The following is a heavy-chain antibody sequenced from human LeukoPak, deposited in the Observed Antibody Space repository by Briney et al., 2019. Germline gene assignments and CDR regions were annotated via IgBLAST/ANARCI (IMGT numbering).Heavy chain of an antibody. J-gene: IGHJ4*02. V-gene: IGHV3-21*01. CDR2: ISSGSRYI. Sequence: GGSLRLSCAASGFTFSSHSMNWVRQAPGKGLEWVSGISSGSRYIYYADSVKGRFTISKDNAKNSLYLQMSGLRAEDTAVYYCATNVRDEYSSGWYPIGYWGQGTLVTVSS. D-gene: IGHD6-19*01. CDR3: ATNVRDEYSSGWYPIGY. CDR1: GFTFSSHS.